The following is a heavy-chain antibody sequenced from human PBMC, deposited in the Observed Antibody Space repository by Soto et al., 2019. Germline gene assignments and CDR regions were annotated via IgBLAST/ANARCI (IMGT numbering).Heavy chain of an antibody. D-gene: IGHD1-26*01. CDR3: EKDTDSGYYYYGMDV. V-gene: IGHV3-23*01. J-gene: IGHJ6*02. CDR1: GFTFSSYA. CDR2: ISGSGGSK. Sequence: GGSLRLSCAASGFTFSSYAMSWVRQAPGKGLEWVSAISGSGGSKYNADSVKGRFTISRDNSKNTLYLQMNILRAEDTAVYYCEKDTDSGYYYYGMDVWGQGTTVTVSS.